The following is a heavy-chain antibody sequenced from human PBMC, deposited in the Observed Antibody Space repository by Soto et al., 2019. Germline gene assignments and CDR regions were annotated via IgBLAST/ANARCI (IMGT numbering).Heavy chain of an antibody. Sequence: GGSLRLSCAASGFTFSSYSMNWVRQAPGKGLEWVSNINRNRSKKYYVDSVKGRFTISRDNAKSSLYLQMNSLRAEDTAVYYCARELYSYFDYWGQGTLVTVSS. D-gene: IGHD2-2*02. CDR3: ARELYSYFDY. J-gene: IGHJ4*02. CDR2: INRNRSKK. CDR1: GFTFSSYS. V-gene: IGHV3-7*01.